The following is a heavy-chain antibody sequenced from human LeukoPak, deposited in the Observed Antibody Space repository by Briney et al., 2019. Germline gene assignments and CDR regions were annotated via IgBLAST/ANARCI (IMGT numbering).Heavy chain of an antibody. D-gene: IGHD3-3*01. CDR2: FYYSGVT. CDR1: GGSTSSGYYY. Sequence: SQTLSLTCTVSGGSTSSGYYYWSWIRQRPGKGLEWIGPFYYSGVTHYNPSLESRVTISVDTTKNQFSLNLSSVTAADTAVYYCARVRFLEWLPFDYWGQGTLVTVSS. J-gene: IGHJ4*02. V-gene: IGHV4-31*03. CDR3: ARVRFLEWLPFDY.